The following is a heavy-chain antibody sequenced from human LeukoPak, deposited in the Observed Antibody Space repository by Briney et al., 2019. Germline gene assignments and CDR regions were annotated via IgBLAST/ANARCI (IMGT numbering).Heavy chain of an antibody. CDR1: GGSISSYY. J-gene: IGHJ4*02. CDR2: ISGSGSST. D-gene: IGHD3-10*02. V-gene: IGHV3-23*01. Sequence: PSETLSLTCTVSGGSISSYYWSWVRQAPGKGLEWVSGISGSGSSTFYADSVKGRFTISRDNSKNTLYLQMNSLRAEDTAVYYCAKDVNYYDRSLDYWGQGTLVTVSS. CDR3: AKDVNYYDRSLDY.